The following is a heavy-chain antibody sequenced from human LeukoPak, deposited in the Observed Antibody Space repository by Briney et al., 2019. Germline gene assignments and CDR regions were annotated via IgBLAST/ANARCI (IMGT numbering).Heavy chain of an antibody. D-gene: IGHD3-3*01. V-gene: IGHV1-69*05. CDR3: ARGPYYDFWSGYSHYFDY. Sequence: ASVKVSCKASGGTFSSYAISWVRQAPGQGLEWMGGIIPIFGTANYAQKLQGRVTMTTDTSTSTAYMELRSLRSDDTAVYYCARGPYYDFWSGYSHYFDYWGQGTLVTVSS. CDR2: IIPIFGTA. CDR1: GGTFSSYA. J-gene: IGHJ4*02.